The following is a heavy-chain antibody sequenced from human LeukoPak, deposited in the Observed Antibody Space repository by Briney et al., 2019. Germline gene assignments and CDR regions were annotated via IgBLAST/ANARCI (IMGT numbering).Heavy chain of an antibody. CDR2: IYPGDSDT. Sequence: GESLKISCKGSGYIFTSCSIGWVRQMPAKGLEWMGIIYPGDSDTRYSPSFQGQVTISADKSISTAYLQWSSLKASDTAMYYCARQWLTDAFDIWGQGTMVTVSS. CDR3: ARQWLTDAFDI. D-gene: IGHD5-24*01. J-gene: IGHJ3*02. CDR1: GYIFTSCS. V-gene: IGHV5-51*01.